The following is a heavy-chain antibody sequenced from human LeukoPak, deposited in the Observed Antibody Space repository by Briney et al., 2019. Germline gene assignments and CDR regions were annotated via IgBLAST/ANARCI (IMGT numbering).Heavy chain of an antibody. Sequence: PSETLSLTCTVSGGSISSYYWSWIRQPPGKGLEWIGYIYYSGSTNYNPSLKSRVTISVDTSKNQFSLKLSSVTAADTAVYYCARDQVAPYYYYMDVWGKGTTVTVSS. J-gene: IGHJ6*03. V-gene: IGHV4-59*01. CDR3: ARDQVAPYYYYMDV. CDR1: GGSISSYY. D-gene: IGHD2-15*01. CDR2: IYYSGST.